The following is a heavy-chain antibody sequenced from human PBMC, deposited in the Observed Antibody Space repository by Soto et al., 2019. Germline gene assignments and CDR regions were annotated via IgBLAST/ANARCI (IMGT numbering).Heavy chain of an antibody. V-gene: IGHV1-46*01. CDR3: AIGREYSFGYTWFDP. CDR2: INPTEGRT. J-gene: IGHJ5*02. Sequence: QVQLVQSGAEVRKPGASRKLSCQTSGYPFTSYHMHWVRQAPGQGLEWMGVINPTEGRTRYSQRFQDRVTITRDTSTSTVYMELSSLRSEDTATYLCAIGREYSFGYTWFDPWGQGTLVTVSS. D-gene: IGHD5-12*01. CDR1: GYPFTSYH.